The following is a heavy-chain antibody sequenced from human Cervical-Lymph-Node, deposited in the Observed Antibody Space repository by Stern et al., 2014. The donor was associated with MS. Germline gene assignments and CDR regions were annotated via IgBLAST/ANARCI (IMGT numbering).Heavy chain of an antibody. V-gene: IGHV5-51*01. CDR3: ARLTDYDILTGYFKGRFDP. D-gene: IGHD3-9*01. Sequence: EVQLVESAAEVKKPGESLKISCKASGFGFTKYWIVWVRQMPGKGLEWIGIIYPGHSDTRYSPSFQGQVTISADESISTAYLQWSSLKASDTAMYYCARLTDYDILTGYFKGRFDPWGQGTLVTVSS. CDR1: GFGFTKYW. J-gene: IGHJ5*02. CDR2: IYPGHSDT.